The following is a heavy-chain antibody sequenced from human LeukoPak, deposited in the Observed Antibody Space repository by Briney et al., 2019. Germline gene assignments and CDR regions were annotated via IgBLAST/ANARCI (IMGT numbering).Heavy chain of an antibody. CDR3: ARALPPSSRRAAFDP. CDR2: IYHSGST. J-gene: IGHJ5*02. Sequence: SQTLSLTCAVSGGSISSGGYSWSWIRQPPGKGLEWIGYIYHSGSTYYNPSLKSRVTISVDRSKNQFSLKLSSVTAADTAVYYCARALPPSSRRAAFDPWGQGTLVTVSS. V-gene: IGHV4-30-2*01. CDR1: GGSISSGGYS.